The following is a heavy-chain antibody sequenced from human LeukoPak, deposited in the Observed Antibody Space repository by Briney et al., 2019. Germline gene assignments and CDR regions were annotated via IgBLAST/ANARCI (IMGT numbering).Heavy chain of an antibody. CDR3: ARHVSGEPLWPAPDDY. D-gene: IGHD3-10*02. Sequence: SETLSLTCAVSGGSISSSSYYWGWIRQPPGKGLEWIGSIYYSGSTYYNPSLKSRVTISVDTSKNQFSLKLSSVTAADTAVYYCARHVSGEPLWPAPDDYWGPGTLVTVSS. J-gene: IGHJ4*02. V-gene: IGHV4-39*01. CDR2: IYYSGST. CDR1: GGSISSSSYY.